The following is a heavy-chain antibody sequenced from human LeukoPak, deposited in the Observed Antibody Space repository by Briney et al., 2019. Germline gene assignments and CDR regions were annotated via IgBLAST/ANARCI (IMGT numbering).Heavy chain of an antibody. V-gene: IGHV3-7*01. CDR1: GFTFSSYW. CDR2: IKQDGSEK. Sequence: GGSLRLSCAASGFTFSSYWMSWVRQAPGKGLEWVANIKQDGSEKYYVDSVKGRFTISRDNAKNSLYLQMNSLRAEDTAVYYCARDGGRYYDSSGYTVWGQGTTVTVSS. CDR3: ARDGGRYYDSSGYTV. D-gene: IGHD3-22*01. J-gene: IGHJ6*02.